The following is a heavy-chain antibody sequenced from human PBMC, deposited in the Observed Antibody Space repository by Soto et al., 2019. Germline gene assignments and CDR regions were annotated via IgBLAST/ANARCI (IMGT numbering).Heavy chain of an antibody. D-gene: IGHD3-9*01. CDR2: IWYDGSNK. CDR1: GFTFSSYG. Sequence: QPGGSLRLSCAAYGFTFSSYGMHWFRQAPGKGLEWVAVIWYDGSNKYYADSVKGRFTISRDNSKNTLYLQMNSLRAEDTAVYYCARVIFDWYFSGAYAHAFWGQGTLVIVAS. V-gene: IGHV3-33*01. CDR3: ARVIFDWYFSGAYAHAF. J-gene: IGHJ4*02.